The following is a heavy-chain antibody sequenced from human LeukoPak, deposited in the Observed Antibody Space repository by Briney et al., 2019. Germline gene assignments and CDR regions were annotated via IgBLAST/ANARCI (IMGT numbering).Heavy chain of an antibody. CDR3: AQAYRTTTGLDP. D-gene: IGHD4-17*01. CDR1: GNTFTTYG. Sequence: GASVKVSCKASGNTFTTYGFNWVRQATGQGLEWMGWVNPQSGNSGSAQKFQDRVTMTANTSISTAYLELSGLRFEDTGVYYCAQAYRTTTGLDPWGQGTLVTVSS. V-gene: IGHV1-8*01. J-gene: IGHJ5*02. CDR2: VNPQSGNS.